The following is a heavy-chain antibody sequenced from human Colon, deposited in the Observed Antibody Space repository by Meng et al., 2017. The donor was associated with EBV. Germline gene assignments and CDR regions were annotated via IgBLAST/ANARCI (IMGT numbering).Heavy chain of an antibody. J-gene: IGHJ4*02. CDR3: ARDREVWFD. Sequence: LQLQESGPGRVKPSTTPSPTCTVSGGPNRISSYYCTWIRQAPGKGLGSIGKIYHSGKAYYNPALKSRVTMSVDTSKNQFSLELSSVTAAATALYYCARDREVWFDWGQGTLVTVSS. V-gene: IGHV4-39*07. D-gene: IGHD3-10*01. CDR1: GGPNRISSYY. CDR2: IYHSGKA.